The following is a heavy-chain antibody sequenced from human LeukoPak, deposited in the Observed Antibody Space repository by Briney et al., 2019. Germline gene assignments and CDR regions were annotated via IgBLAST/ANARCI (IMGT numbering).Heavy chain of an antibody. V-gene: IGHV1-18*01. Sequence: ASVKVSCKASGYTFTSYDINWVRQATGQGLEWMGWISAYNGNTNYAQKLQGRVTMTTDTSTSTAYMELRSLRSDDTAVYYCARVNTRMTTSWFDPWGQGTLVTVSS. CDR2: ISAYNGNT. D-gene: IGHD5-24*01. CDR3: ARVNTRMTTSWFDP. J-gene: IGHJ5*02. CDR1: GYTFTSYD.